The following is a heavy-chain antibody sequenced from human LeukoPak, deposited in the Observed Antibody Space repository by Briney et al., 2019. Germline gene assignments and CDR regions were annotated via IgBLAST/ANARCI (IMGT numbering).Heavy chain of an antibody. V-gene: IGHV3-15*01. CDR3: TTALPSNDFGDWGAFDI. D-gene: IGHD4-17*01. CDR2: IKSKTDGGTT. Sequence: GGSLRLSCAASGFTFSNAWMSGVRQAPGKGLEWVGRIKSKTDGGTTDYAATVKGRFTISRDDSKNTLNLQMNSLKTEDTAVYYCTTALPSNDFGDWGAFDIWGQGTMVTVSS. CDR1: GFTFSNAW. J-gene: IGHJ3*02.